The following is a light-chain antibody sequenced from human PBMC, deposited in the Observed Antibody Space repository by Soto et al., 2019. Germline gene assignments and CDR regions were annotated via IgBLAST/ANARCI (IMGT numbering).Light chain of an antibody. CDR1: QDIRTY. J-gene: IGKJ5*01. Sequence: DIQMTQSPSSLSASVGGRVTITCQASQDIRTYLNWYQQKPGKATKLLIYDASNLETGVPSRFSGSGSGTDFTFTISSLQPEDIATYYCKQFEDFPRAIIFGQGTRLEIK. CDR3: KQFEDFPRAII. CDR2: DAS. V-gene: IGKV1-33*01.